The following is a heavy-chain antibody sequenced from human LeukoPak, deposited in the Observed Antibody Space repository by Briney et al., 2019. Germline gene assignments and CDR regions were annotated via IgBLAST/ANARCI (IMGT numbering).Heavy chain of an antibody. CDR2: INSDGGST. V-gene: IGHV3-74*01. J-gene: IGHJ5*02. CDR1: GFTFSSYW. CDR3: ARGLAVAGSSWFDP. D-gene: IGHD6-19*01. Sequence: GGSLRLSCAASGFTFSSYWMHWVRQAPGKGLVWVSRINSDGGSTSYTDSVMGRFTISRDNAKNTLYLQLDSLRAEDTAVYYCARGLAVAGSSWFDPWGQGTLVSVSS.